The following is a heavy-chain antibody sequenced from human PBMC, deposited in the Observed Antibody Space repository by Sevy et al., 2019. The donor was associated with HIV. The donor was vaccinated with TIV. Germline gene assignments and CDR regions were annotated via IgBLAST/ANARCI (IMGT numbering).Heavy chain of an antibody. J-gene: IGHJ6*02. CDR3: ARESYLGYYYYYGMDV. CDR1: GGSISSYY. Sequence: SETLSLTCTVSGGSISSYYWSWIRQPPGKGLEWIGYIYYSGSTNYKPPLKSRVTISVDTSKNQFSLKLSSVTAADTAVYYCARESYLGYYYYYGMDVWGQGTTVTVSS. CDR2: IYYSGST. V-gene: IGHV4-59*01.